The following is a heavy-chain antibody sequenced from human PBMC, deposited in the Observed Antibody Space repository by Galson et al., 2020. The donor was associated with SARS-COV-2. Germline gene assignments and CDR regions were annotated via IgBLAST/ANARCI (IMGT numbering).Heavy chain of an antibody. CDR3: AKEYYYDSSGPLDAFDI. J-gene: IGHJ3*02. Sequence: GGSLRLSCAASGFTFSSYWMHWVRQAPGKGLVWVSRVNSDGTSTSYADSVKGRFTISRDNTKNTLFLQMNSPRPEDTAMYYCAKEYYYDSSGPLDAFDIWGQGTMVTVSS. CDR2: VNSDGTST. CDR1: GFTFSSYW. D-gene: IGHD3-22*01. V-gene: IGHV3-74*01.